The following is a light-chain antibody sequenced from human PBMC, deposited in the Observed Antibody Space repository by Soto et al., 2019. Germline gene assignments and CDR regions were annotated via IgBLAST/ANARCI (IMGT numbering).Light chain of an antibody. CDR3: TAWDDSLNGRL. CDR2: SND. Sequence: QSVLTQPPSASGTPGQRVTFSCAGSTSNIGSNAVNWYQQLPGTAPKLLIYSNDRRPSGVPDRFSGSKSGTSASLAISGLHSEDEADYYCTAWDDSLNGRLFGGGTKVTVL. CDR1: TSNIGSNA. V-gene: IGLV1-44*01. J-gene: IGLJ2*01.